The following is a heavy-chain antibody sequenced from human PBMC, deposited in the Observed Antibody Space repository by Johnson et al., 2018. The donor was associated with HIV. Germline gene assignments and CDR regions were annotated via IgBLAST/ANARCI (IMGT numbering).Heavy chain of an antibody. J-gene: IGHJ3*02. CDR1: GFTFSSYA. D-gene: IGHD1-20*01. V-gene: IGHV3-30-3*02. CDR3: AKTPGDNWYYSEGTDAFDI. Sequence: QVQLVESGGVVAQPGGSLRLSCAASGFTFSSYAMHWVRQAPGKGLEWVAVISYDGSNKYYADSVKGRFTISRDNSKNTLYLQMNSLRPEDTAVYYCAKTPGDNWYYSEGTDAFDIWGQGTMVTVSS. CDR2: ISYDGSNK.